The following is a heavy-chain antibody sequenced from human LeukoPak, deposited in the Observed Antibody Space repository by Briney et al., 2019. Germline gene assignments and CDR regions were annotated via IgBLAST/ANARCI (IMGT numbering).Heavy chain of an antibody. D-gene: IGHD3-3*01. CDR2: IYHSGST. J-gene: IGHJ5*02. CDR1: GGSISSGGYS. V-gene: IGHV4-30-2*01. Sequence: SQTLSLTCAVSGGSISSGGYSWSWIRQPPGKGLEWIGYIYHSGSTYYNPSLKSRVTISVDRSKNQFSLKLSSVTAADTAVYYCARARLRLLEWVHWFDPWGQGTLVTVSS. CDR3: ARARLRLLEWVHWFDP.